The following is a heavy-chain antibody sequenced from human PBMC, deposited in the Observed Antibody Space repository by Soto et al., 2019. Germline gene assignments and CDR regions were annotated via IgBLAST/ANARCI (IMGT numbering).Heavy chain of an antibody. D-gene: IGHD3-3*01. CDR2: ISAYNGNT. V-gene: IGHV1-18*01. CDR1: GFSFTRYY. J-gene: IGHJ4*02. Sequence: QVQLVQSGAEVKKPGASVKVSCKASGFSFTRYYINWVRQAPGQGLEWMGWISAYNGNTHYEEKLQGRVTLTTDTATSIAYMDLRLLRSDDTAVYVCARGGQWVFLSAYLGQVTLVTVSA. CDR3: ARGGQWVFLSAY.